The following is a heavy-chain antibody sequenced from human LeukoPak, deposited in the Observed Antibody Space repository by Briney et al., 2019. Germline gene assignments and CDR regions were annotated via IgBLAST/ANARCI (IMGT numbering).Heavy chain of an antibody. V-gene: IGHV3-23*01. CDR1: GFTFSTYA. D-gene: IGHD2/OR15-2a*01. Sequence: PGGSLRLSCAASGFTFSTYAMSWVRQAPGKGLEWVSTISDSGDNTYYADSVKGRFTISRDNSKTTLYLQMNSLRAEDTAVYYCAISESDYWGQGILVTASS. CDR2: ISDSGDNT. CDR3: AISESDY. J-gene: IGHJ4*02.